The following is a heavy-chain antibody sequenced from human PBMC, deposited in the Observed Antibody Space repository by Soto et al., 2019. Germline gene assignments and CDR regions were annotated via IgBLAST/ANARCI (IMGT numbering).Heavy chain of an antibody. V-gene: IGHV4-34*01. CDR2: INHSGST. D-gene: IGHD2-2*01. Sequence: SETLSLTCAVYGGSFSGYYWSWIRQPPGKGLEWIGEINHSGSTNYNPSLKSRVTISVDTSKNQFSLKLSSVTAADTAVYYCARRYPLLSWWFDPWGQGTLVTLSS. J-gene: IGHJ5*02. CDR1: GGSFSGYY. CDR3: ARRYPLLSWWFDP.